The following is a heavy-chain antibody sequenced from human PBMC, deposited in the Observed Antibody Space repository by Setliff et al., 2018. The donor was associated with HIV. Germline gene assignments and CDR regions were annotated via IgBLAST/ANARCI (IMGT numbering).Heavy chain of an antibody. J-gene: IGHJ4*01. CDR3: AALTTGYYFDY. CDR1: GGSFSGYY. Sequence: SETLSLTCAVYGGSFSGYYWSWIRQPPGKGLEWIGEINHSGSTNYNMSLWSRVTISVDTSKNQFSLKLSSVTAADTAVYYCAALTTGYYFDYWGQGTLVTVSS. CDR2: INHSGST. V-gene: IGHV4-34*01. D-gene: IGHD4-17*01.